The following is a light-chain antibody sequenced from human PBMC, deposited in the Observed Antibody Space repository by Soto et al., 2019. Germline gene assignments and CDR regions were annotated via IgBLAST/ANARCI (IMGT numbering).Light chain of an antibody. V-gene: IGKV1-39*01. Sequence: DIQVMQSPLFLSASVGDTVTITCRTTQAVNFYLHWYHHKSGAAPKLLIYNASKLQSGAPSRFSARGSGSEFTLTIANLQPDDFGTYYCQQSYLSPDTFGQGTKLQIK. CDR1: QAVNFY. CDR3: QQSYLSPDT. J-gene: IGKJ2*01. CDR2: NAS.